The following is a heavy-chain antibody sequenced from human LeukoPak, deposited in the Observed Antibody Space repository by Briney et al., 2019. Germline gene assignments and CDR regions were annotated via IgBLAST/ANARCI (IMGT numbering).Heavy chain of an antibody. V-gene: IGHV1-69*05. D-gene: IGHD5-24*01. J-gene: IGHJ3*02. CDR1: GGTFSSYA. Sequence: VASVRVSCKASGGTFSSYAISWVRQAPGQGLEWMGGIIPIFGTANYAQKFQGRVTITTDESTSTAYMELRSLRSEDTAVYYCAREGATRDGYNVGAFDIWGQGTMVIVSS. CDR3: AREGATRDGYNVGAFDI. CDR2: IIPIFGTA.